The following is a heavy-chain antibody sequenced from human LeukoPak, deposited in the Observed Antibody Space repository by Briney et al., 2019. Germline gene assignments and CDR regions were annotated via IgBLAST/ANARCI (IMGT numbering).Heavy chain of an antibody. CDR1: GGSFSGYY. V-gene: IGHV4-34*01. CDR2: INHSGST. CDR3: ASRGTTGTTLARYYFDY. J-gene: IGHJ4*02. Sequence: SETLSLTCAVYGGSFSGYYWSWIRQPPGKGLEWIGEINHSGSTNYNPSLKSRVTISVDTCKSQFFLKLSSVTAADTAVYYCASRGTTGTTLARYYFDYWGQGTLVTVSS. D-gene: IGHD1-1*01.